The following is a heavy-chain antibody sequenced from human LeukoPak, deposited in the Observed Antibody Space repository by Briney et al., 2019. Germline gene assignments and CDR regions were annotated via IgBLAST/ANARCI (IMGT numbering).Heavy chain of an antibody. CDR3: ARNYYDSSGPTDP. CDR1: GGSFSGYY. D-gene: IGHD3-22*01. J-gene: IGHJ5*02. CDR2: IYYSGST. V-gene: IGHV4-59*01. Sequence: MPSETLSLTCAVYGGSFSGYYWSWIRQPPGKGLEWIGYIYYSGSTNYNPSLKSRVTISVDTSKNQFSLKLSSVTAADTAVYYCARNYYDSSGPTDPWGQGTLVTVSS.